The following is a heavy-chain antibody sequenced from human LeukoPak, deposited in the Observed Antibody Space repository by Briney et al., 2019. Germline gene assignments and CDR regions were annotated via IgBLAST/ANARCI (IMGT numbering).Heavy chain of an antibody. V-gene: IGHV1-2*02. CDR1: GYTFTGYY. J-gene: IGHJ3*02. CDR3: ARDMLKASFDI. CDR2: SNPNSGGT. Sequence: ASVKLSCNASGYTFTGYYMRWVRQAPGQGLEWMGWSNPNSGGTNYAQKFQGRVTMTRDTSISTAYMELSRLRSDDTAVYYCARDMLKASFDIWGQGTTVTVSS. D-gene: IGHD3-10*02.